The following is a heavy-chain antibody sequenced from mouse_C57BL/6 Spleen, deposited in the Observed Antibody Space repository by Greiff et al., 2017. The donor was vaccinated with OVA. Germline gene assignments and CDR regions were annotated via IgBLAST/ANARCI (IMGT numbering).Heavy chain of an antibody. CDR1: GFSLSTSNMG. CDR2: IWWNDDK. D-gene: IGHD2-10*02. CDR3: AQIDLDVYFDV. J-gene: IGHJ1*03. Sequence: QVTLKVSGPGILQPSQTLSLTCSFSGFSLSTSNMGIGWIRQPSGKGLEWLAHIWWNDDKYNNQSLKSRLTISQDTSNNPVFLKITSVDTSDTATYYCAQIDLDVYFDVWGTGTTVTVSS. V-gene: IGHV8-5*01.